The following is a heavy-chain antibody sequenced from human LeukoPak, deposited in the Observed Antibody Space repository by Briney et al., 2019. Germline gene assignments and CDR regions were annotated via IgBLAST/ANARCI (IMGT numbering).Heavy chain of an antibody. CDR3: ARDPPRGGSYYNPFPYYMDV. V-gene: IGHV1-18*01. Sequence: ASVKVSCEASGYTFTSYGISWVRQAPGQGLEWMGWISAYNGNTNYAQKFQGRVTITADESTSTAYMELSSLRSEDTAVYYCARDPPRGGSYYNPFPYYMDVWGKGTTVTVSS. J-gene: IGHJ6*03. CDR1: GYTFTSYG. D-gene: IGHD3-10*01. CDR2: ISAYNGNT.